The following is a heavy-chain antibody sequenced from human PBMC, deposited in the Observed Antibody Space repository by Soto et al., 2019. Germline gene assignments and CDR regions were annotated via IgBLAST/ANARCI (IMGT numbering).Heavy chain of an antibody. J-gene: IGHJ6*03. Sequence: ASVKVSCKASGYNFTSFYINWVRQATGQGLEWMGWMNPNSGNTGYAQKFQGRVTMTRNTSISTAYMELSSLRSEDTAVYYCARGRIQLVPDSAYYYMDVWGKGTTVTVSS. CDR2: MNPNSGNT. CDR3: ARGRIQLVPDSAYYYMDV. V-gene: IGHV1-8*01. D-gene: IGHD5-18*01. CDR1: GYNFTSFY.